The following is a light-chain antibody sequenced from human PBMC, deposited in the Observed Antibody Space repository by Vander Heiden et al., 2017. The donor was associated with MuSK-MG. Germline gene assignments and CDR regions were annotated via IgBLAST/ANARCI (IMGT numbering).Light chain of an antibody. J-gene: IGLJ2*01. CDR3: GAWDNNMNAMV. V-gene: IGLV1-51*01. Sequence: QSVFTQPPSVSAVAAPWVAIPCFGSSANIGRNVVSWYQQVPGTAPKLVIYDKNARSSGIPDRFSGSKSGTSATLDITGLQTGDEADYFCGAWDNNMNAMVFGGGTRLTVL. CDR2: DKN. CDR1: SANIGRNV.